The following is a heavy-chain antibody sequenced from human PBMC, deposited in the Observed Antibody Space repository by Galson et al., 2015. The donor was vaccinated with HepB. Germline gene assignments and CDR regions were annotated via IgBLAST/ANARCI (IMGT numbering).Heavy chain of an antibody. CDR1: GFTFDDYG. CDR2: INWNGGST. CDR3: ARDRTYYYDSSGYYPRSGLDY. V-gene: IGHV3-20*04. D-gene: IGHD3-22*01. Sequence: SLRLSCAASGFTFDDYGMSWVRQAPGKGLEWVSGINWNGGSTGYADSVKGRFTISRDNAKNSLYLQMNSLRAEDTALYYCARDRTYYYDSSGYYPRSGLDYWGQGTLVTVSS. J-gene: IGHJ4*02.